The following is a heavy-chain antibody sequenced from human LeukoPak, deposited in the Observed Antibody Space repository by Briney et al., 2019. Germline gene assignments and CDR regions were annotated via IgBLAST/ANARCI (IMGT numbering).Heavy chain of an antibody. V-gene: IGHV1-69*04. CDR1: GYTFTSYA. D-gene: IGHD1-26*01. CDR2: IIPILGIA. Sequence: SVKVSCKASGYTFTSYAISWVRQAPGQGLEWMGRIIPILGIANYAQKFQGRVTITADKSTSTAYMELSSLRSEDTAVYYCARCGRYSGSYCYYFDYWGQGTLVTVSS. J-gene: IGHJ4*02. CDR3: ARCGRYSGSYCYYFDY.